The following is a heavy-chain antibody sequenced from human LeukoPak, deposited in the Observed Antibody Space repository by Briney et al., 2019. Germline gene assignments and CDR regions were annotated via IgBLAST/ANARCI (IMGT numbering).Heavy chain of an antibody. D-gene: IGHD3-10*01. CDR2: IYSGGST. V-gene: IGHV3-66*01. CDR3: ARGRGVDY. CDR1: GFTVSSNY. J-gene: IGHJ4*02. Sequence: GGSLRLSGAASGFTVSSNYMSWVRQAPGKGLAWVSVIYSGGSTYYADSVKGRFTISRDNSKNTLYLQMNSLRPEDTAVYYCARGRGVDYWGQGTLVTVSS.